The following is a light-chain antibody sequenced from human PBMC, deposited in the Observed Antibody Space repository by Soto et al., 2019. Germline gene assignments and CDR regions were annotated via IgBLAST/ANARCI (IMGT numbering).Light chain of an antibody. V-gene: IGKV1-27*01. Sequence: DIQMTQSPSSLSASVGDRVTITCRASQGISNYLAWYQQKPGKVPKLLIYAASTLQSGVPSRFSGRGSGTDFTLTISSLQPEDVGTYYCLKYNSALFTFGPGTKVDL. J-gene: IGKJ3*01. CDR1: QGISNY. CDR2: AAS. CDR3: LKYNSALFT.